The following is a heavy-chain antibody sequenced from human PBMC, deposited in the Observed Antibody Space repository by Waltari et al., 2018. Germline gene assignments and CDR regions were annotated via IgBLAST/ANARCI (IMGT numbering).Heavy chain of an antibody. J-gene: IGHJ4*02. CDR2: INPSGGST. CDR1: GYTFTSYY. CDR3: ARDMGDSSGYPLYYFDY. Sequence: QVQLVQSGAEVKKPGASVKVSCKASGYTFTSYYMHWVRQAPGQGLEWMGIINPSGGSTSYAQKFQGRVTMTRETSTSTVYMELSSLRSEDTAVYYCARDMGDSSGYPLYYFDYWGQGTLVTVSS. V-gene: IGHV1-46*01. D-gene: IGHD3-22*01.